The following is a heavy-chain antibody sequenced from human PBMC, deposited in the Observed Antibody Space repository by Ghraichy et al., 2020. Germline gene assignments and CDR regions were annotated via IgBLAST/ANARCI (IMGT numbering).Heavy chain of an antibody. CDR1: GYTFTSYQ. V-gene: IGHV1-18*01. CDR3: ARAMGMMGGIPYGLDV. CDR2: ISTYNGYT. J-gene: IGHJ6*02. Sequence: ASVKVSCKASGYTFTSYQINWVRQAPGQGLEWMGWISTYNGYTNYAQKLQGRVSMTTDTSTSTAYMELRSLRSDDTAVYYCARAMGMMGGIPYGLDVWGQGTSVTVSS. D-gene: IGHD3-10*01.